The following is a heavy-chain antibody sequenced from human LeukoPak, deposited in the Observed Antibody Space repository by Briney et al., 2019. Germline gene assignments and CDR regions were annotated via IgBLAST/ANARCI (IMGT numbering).Heavy chain of an antibody. CDR3: AKEGFDS. V-gene: IGHV3-23*01. Sequence: GGSLRLSCAVSGFTLSRNAMTWVRQAPGKGLQWISSISVSGDATDYADSVKGRFTISRDNSKNTLYLQMNSLRAEDTAVYYCAKEGFDSWGQGTLVTVSS. CDR2: ISVSGDAT. J-gene: IGHJ4*02. CDR1: GFTLSRNA.